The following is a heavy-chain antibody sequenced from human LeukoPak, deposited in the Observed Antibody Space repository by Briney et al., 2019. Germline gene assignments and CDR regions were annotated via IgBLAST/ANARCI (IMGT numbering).Heavy chain of an antibody. J-gene: IGHJ6*04. Sequence: ASVKVSCKASGGTFSSYAISWVRQAPGQGLEWMGGIIPIFGTANYAQKFRGRVTITADESTSTDYMELSSLRSEDTAVYYCARDQRQAIRWGILLGYYGMDVWGKGTTVTVSS. V-gene: IGHV1-69*01. D-gene: IGHD4-23*01. CDR1: GGTFSSYA. CDR3: ARDQRQAIRWGILLGYYGMDV. CDR2: IIPIFGTA.